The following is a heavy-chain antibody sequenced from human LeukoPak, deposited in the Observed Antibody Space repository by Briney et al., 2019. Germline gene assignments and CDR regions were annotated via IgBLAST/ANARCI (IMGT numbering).Heavy chain of an antibody. D-gene: IGHD3-16*02. CDR2: INHSGST. J-gene: IGHJ4*02. Sequence: SETLSLTCTVSGGSISSYYWSWIRQPPGKGLEWIGEINHSGSTNYNPSLKSRVTISVDTSKNQFSLKLSSVTAADTAVYYCARRDYVWGSYRLDYWGQGTLVTVSS. CDR3: ARRDYVWGSYRLDY. V-gene: IGHV4-34*01. CDR1: GGSISSYY.